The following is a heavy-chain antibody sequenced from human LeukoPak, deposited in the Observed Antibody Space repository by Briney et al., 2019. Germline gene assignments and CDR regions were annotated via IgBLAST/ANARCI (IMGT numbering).Heavy chain of an antibody. CDR2: ISWNSGSI. V-gene: IGHV3-9*01. J-gene: IGHJ3*02. D-gene: IGHD2-21*01. CDR3: AKDTHIVAGFDAFDI. Sequence: GGSLRLSCAASGFTFDDYAMHWVRQAPGKSLEWVSGISWNSGSIGYADSVKGRFTISRDNAKNSLYLQMNSLRAEDTALYYCAKDTHIVAGFDAFDIWGQGTMVTVSS. CDR1: GFTFDDYA.